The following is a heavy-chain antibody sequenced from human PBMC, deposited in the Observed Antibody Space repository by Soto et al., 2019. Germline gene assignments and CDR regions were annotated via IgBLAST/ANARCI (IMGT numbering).Heavy chain of an antibody. CDR1: GFTFTSSA. CDR3: AAGDPGGTTMARVPYWYYGMDV. Sequence: SVKVSCKASGFTFTSSAVQWVRQARGQRLEWIGWIVVGSGNTNYAQKFQERVTITRDMSTSTAYMELSSLRSEDTAVYYCAAGDPGGTTMARVPYWYYGMDVWGQGTTVTVSS. D-gene: IGHD3-10*01. V-gene: IGHV1-58*01. J-gene: IGHJ6*02. CDR2: IVVGSGNT.